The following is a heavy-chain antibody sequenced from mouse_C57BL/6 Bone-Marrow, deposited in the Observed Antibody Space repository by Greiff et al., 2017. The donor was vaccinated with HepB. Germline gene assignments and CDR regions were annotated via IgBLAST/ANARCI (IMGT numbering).Heavy chain of an antibody. V-gene: IGHV5-4*01. CDR2: ISDGGSYT. CDR3: ARDDYAMDY. J-gene: IGHJ4*01. Sequence: LMESGGGLVKPGGSLKLSCAASGFTFSSYAMSWVRQTPEKRLEWVATISDGGSYTYYPDNVKGRFTISRDNAKNNLYLQMSHLKSEDTAMYYCARDDYAMDYWGQGTSVTVSS. CDR1: GFTFSSYA.